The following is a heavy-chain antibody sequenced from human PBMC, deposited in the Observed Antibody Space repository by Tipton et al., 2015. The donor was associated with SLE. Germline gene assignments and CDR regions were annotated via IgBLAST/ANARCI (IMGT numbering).Heavy chain of an antibody. CDR1: EFTFSTYA. J-gene: IGHJ4*02. CDR3: FMVMRDGYCY. D-gene: IGHD5-24*01. Sequence: SLRLSCAASEFTFSTYAVSWVRQAPGKGLEWVSVMYTGGSITYYADSVKGRFTISRDNSKNTLYLQMNRLRAEDSAVYYCFMVMRDGYCYWGQGTLVTVSS. V-gene: IGHV3-23*03. CDR2: MYTGGSIT.